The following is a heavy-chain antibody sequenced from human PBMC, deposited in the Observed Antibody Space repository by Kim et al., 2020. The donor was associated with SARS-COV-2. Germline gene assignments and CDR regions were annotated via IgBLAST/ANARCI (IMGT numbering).Heavy chain of an antibody. CDR3: ARDQNYGSGNYGVGYHYYGMDV. CDR2: INPSDGST. CDR1: GYSLSSYF. D-gene: IGHD3-10*01. Sequence: ASVKVSCKASGYSLSSYFMHWVRQAPGQGLEWVGIINPSDGSTNYAQKFQGRVTMTRDTSTSTVYMELSSLRSEDTAVYYCARDQNYGSGNYGVGYHYYGMDVWGQGTTVTVSS. V-gene: IGHV1-46*01. J-gene: IGHJ6*02.